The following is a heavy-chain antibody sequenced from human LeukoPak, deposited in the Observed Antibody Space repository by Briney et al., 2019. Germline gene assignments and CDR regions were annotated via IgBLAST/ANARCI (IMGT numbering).Heavy chain of an antibody. D-gene: IGHD5-18*01. J-gene: IGHJ4*02. CDR3: ARDSYNTAMVFVY. CDR1: GFTFSSYA. V-gene: IGHV3-30*04. Sequence: GGSLRLSCAASGFTFSSYAMHWVRQAPGKGLEWVAVISYDGSNKYYADSVKGRFTISRDNSKNTLYLQMNSLRAEDTAVYYCARDSYNTAMVFVYWGQGTLVTVSS. CDR2: ISYDGSNK.